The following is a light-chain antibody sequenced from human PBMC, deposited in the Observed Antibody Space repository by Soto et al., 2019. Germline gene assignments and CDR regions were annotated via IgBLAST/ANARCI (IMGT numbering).Light chain of an antibody. CDR2: EAS. Sequence: DIQMTQSPPTLFASVGDRVTITCRASQSIDDWLAWYQQKPGEGPKILVYEASTLQSGVPSRFSGSGSGTYFTLTITNLQPDDFATYYCQQYDSFPLAFGGGTKVEIK. V-gene: IGKV1-5*03. CDR3: QQYDSFPLA. CDR1: QSIDDW. J-gene: IGKJ4*01.